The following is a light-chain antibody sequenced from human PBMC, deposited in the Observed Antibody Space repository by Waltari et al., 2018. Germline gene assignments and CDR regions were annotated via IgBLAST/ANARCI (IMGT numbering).Light chain of an antibody. Sequence: EIVMTQSPATLSVSPGERATLSCRASQSVSSNLAWYQQKPGQAPRLLIYGASTRATGIPARFSGSGSGTEFTLTISSLQSEDFAVYYCQQYNNWPGTFGQGTTV. CDR2: GAS. CDR1: QSVSSN. J-gene: IGKJ1*01. V-gene: IGKV3-15*01. CDR3: QQYNNWPGT.